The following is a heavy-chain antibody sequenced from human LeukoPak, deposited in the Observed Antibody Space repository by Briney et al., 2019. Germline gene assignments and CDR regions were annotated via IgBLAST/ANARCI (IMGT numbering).Heavy chain of an antibody. J-gene: IGHJ6*04. D-gene: IGHD3-3*01. CDR2: ISSNGGST. V-gene: IGHV3-64*01. CDR3: ARDLTYDFWSGYYPDV. Sequence: PGGSLRLSCAASGFTFSSYAMHWVRQAPGKGLEYVSAISSNGGSTYYANSVKGRFTISRDNSKNTLYLQMGSLRAEDMAVYYCARDLTYDFWSGYYPDVWGKGTTVTLSS. CDR1: GFTFSSYA.